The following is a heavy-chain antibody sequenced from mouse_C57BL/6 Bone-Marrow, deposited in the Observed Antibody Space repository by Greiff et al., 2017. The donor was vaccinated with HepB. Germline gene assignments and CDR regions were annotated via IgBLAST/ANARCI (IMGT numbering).Heavy chain of an antibody. D-gene: IGHD1-1*01. Sequence: EVQGVESGGGLVKPGGSLKLSCAASGFTFSSYAMSWVRQTPEKRLEWVATISDGGSYTYYPDNVKGRFTISRDNAKNNLYLQMSHLKSEDTAMYYCARDPITTVVEDYWGQGTSVTVSS. CDR3: ARDPITTVVEDY. J-gene: IGHJ4*01. CDR2: ISDGGSYT. V-gene: IGHV5-4*01. CDR1: GFTFSSYA.